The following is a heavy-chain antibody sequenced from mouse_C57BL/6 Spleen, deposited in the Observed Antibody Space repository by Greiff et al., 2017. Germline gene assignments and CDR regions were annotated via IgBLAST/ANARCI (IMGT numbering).Heavy chain of an antibody. D-gene: IGHD2-3*01. V-gene: IGHV1-50*01. Sequence: QVQLQQPGAELVKPGASVKLSCKASGYTFTSYWMQWVKQRPGQGLEWIGEIDPSDSYTNYNQKFKGKATLTVDTSSSTAYMQLSSLTSEDSAVYYCSDGYHGRYFDVWGTGTTVTVSS. J-gene: IGHJ1*03. CDR3: SDGYHGRYFDV. CDR2: IDPSDSYT. CDR1: GYTFTSYW.